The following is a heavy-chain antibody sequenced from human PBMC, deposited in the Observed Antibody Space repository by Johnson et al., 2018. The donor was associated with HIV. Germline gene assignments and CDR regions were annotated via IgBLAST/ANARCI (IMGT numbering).Heavy chain of an antibody. CDR2: IRYDGSEK. CDR1: GFTFDDYA. J-gene: IGHJ3*02. Sequence: VQLVESGGGLVQPGRSLRLSCAASGFTFDDYAMHWVRRTPGKGLEWVAFIRYDGSEKYYADSVKGRFTISRDNSKNTLYLQMNSMRAEDTAVYYCAKDLFTEREDDAFDIWGQGTMVTVSS. CDR3: AKDLFTEREDDAFDI. D-gene: IGHD1-26*01. V-gene: IGHV3-30*02.